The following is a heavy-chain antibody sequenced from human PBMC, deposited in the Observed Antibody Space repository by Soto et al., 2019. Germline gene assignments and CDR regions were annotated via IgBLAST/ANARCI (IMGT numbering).Heavy chain of an antibody. Sequence: EVQLLESGGGLVQPGGSLRLSCAASGFKFNSYTMGWVRQAPGKGLVWVSAIRGDGSSTYYADFVKGRFTISRDNSKNTLYLQMNRLRAEDTAVYYCAKPVVVDTIYYYYMDVWRRGTTVTVSS. V-gene: IGHV3-23*01. D-gene: IGHD2-15*01. CDR3: AKPVVVDTIYYYYMDV. J-gene: IGHJ6*03. CDR1: GFKFNSYT. CDR2: IRGDGSST.